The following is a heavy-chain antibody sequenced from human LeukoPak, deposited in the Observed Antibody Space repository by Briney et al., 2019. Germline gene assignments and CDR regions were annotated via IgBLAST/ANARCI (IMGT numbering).Heavy chain of an antibody. CDR2: IYYSGST. J-gene: IGHJ4*02. Sequence: SEALSLTCTVSCGSISSGGYYWSWIRQHPGKGLEWIGYIYYSGSTYYNPSLKSRVTISVDTSKNQFSLKLSSVTAADTAVYYCARGLNYYDSSGYYAFDYWGQGTLVTVSS. CDR3: ARGLNYYDSSGYYAFDY. CDR1: CGSISSGGYY. D-gene: IGHD3-22*01. V-gene: IGHV4-31*03.